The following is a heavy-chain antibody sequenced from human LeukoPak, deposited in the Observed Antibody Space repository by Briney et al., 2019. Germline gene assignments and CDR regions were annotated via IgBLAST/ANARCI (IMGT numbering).Heavy chain of an antibody. CDR1: GFTFSTYS. CDR3: AREGYSYGPDY. J-gene: IGHJ4*02. V-gene: IGHV3-48*04. Sequence: PGGSLRLSCATSGFTFSTYSMNWVRQAPGKGLEWISYISSGGSTIYYADSVKGRFTISRDNAKNSLYLQMNSLRAEDTAVYYCAREGYSYGPDYWGRGSLVTVSS. CDR2: ISSGGSTI. D-gene: IGHD5-18*01.